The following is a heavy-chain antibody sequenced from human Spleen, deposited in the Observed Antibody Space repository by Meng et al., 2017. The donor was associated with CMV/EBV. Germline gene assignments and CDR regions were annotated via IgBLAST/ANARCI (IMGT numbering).Heavy chain of an antibody. J-gene: IGHJ4*02. Sequence: ESLKISCAASGFTVSSNYMSWVRQAPGKGLEWIGEIEHSGSTNYNPSLKSRVSISVDTSKNQFSLKLRSVTAADTAVYYCASPYSGSYWGQGTLVTVSS. D-gene: IGHD1-26*01. CDR2: IEHSGST. CDR1: GFTVSSNY. V-gene: IGHV4-34*01. CDR3: ASPYSGSY.